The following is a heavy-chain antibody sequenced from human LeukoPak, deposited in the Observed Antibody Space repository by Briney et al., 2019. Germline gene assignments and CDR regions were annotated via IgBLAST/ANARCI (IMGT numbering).Heavy chain of an antibody. CDR1: GFTFSVAA. V-gene: IGHV3-23*01. J-gene: IGHJ3*01. Sequence: QPGGSLRLSCAASGFTFSVAAMTWVRQAPGKGLEWVSLIGASGESTYYADSVKGRFTISRDNSKNTLSLQVNSLRVEDTAMYFCAKDIQLSTWGLGTMVTVSS. D-gene: IGHD5-24*01. CDR3: AKDIQLST. CDR2: IGASGEST.